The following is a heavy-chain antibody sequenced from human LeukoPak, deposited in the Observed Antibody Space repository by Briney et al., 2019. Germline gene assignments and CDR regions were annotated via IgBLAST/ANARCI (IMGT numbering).Heavy chain of an antibody. CDR3: ARDHCSGILYRFDY. V-gene: IGHV1-2*02. D-gene: IGHD2-15*01. CDR2: INLNSGDT. Sequence: GASVKVSCKASGYTFTGYYMHWVRQAPGQGLEWMGWINLNSGDTYYAQKFQGRVTMTRDTSISTAYMELSRLRSDDTAVFYCARDHCSGILYRFDYWGPGTLVTVSS. CDR1: GYTFTGYY. J-gene: IGHJ4*02.